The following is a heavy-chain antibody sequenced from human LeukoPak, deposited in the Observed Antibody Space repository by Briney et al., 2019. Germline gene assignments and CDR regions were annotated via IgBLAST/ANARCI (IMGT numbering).Heavy chain of an antibody. CDR3: ARPALNCSGGSCYLD. Sequence: PSETLSLTCAVSGGSISSSNWWSWVRQPPGKGLEWIGEINHSGSTNYNPSLKSRVTISVDTSKNQFSLKLSSVTAADTAVYYCARPALNCSGGSCYLDWGQGTLVTVSS. D-gene: IGHD2-15*01. CDR1: GGSISSSNW. V-gene: IGHV4-4*02. J-gene: IGHJ4*02. CDR2: INHSGST.